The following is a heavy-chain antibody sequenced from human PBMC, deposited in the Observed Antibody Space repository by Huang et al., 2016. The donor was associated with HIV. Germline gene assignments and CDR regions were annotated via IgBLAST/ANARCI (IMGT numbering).Heavy chain of an antibody. CDR3: AKVAAGQPFHFYYYMDA. CDR1: GGTFKKYA. D-gene: IGHD3-3*02. V-gene: IGHV1-69*13. J-gene: IGHJ6*03. CDR2: SIPLYGSA. Sequence: QVNLVQSGAEVRKPGSSVKVSCKASGGTFKKYAIRWGRQAPGQGLEGRVASIPLYGSAEDAEKFQDRVTLTADGSTNTAYLELDRLTSEDTAVYYCAKVAAGQPFHFYYYMDAWGDGTTVIVSS.